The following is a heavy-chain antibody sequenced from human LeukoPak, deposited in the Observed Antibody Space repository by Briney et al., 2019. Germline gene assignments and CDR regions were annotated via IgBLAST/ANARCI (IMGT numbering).Heavy chain of an antibody. V-gene: IGHV3-30-3*01. CDR1: GFIFSSYA. D-gene: IGHD3-3*01. Sequence: GRSLRLSCAASGFIFSSYAMHWVRQAPGKGLEWVAVISYDGSNKYYADSVKGRFTISRDNSKNTLYLQMNSLRAEDTAVYYCARDKKIGITIFGVGMEGLYYFDYWGQGTLVTVSS. CDR2: ISYDGSNK. CDR3: ARDKKIGITIFGVGMEGLYYFDY. J-gene: IGHJ4*02.